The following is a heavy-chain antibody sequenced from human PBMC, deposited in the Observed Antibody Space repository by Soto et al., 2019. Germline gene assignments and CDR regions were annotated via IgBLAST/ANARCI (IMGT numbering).Heavy chain of an antibody. Sequence: ETLSLTCPVCGGSIRIYYWSGIRQPPGKGLEWIGYIYYSGSTNYNPSLKSRVTISVDTSKNQFSLKLSSVTAADTAVYYCARVQTYYYGSVEFIASQDYGMDVWGQGTTVT. CDR3: ARVQTYYYGSVEFIASQDYGMDV. V-gene: IGHV4-59*01. CDR2: IYYSGST. D-gene: IGHD3-10*01. CDR1: GGSIRIYY. J-gene: IGHJ6*02.